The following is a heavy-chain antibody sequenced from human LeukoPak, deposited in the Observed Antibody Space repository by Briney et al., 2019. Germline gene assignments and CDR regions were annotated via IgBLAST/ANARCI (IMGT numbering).Heavy chain of an antibody. J-gene: IGHJ4*02. CDR3: AGARYYYDSSGYYDY. Sequence: SETLSLTCTVSGYSISSGYFWGWMRQPPGKGLEWIGSIYQSETAHYNPSLKSRVTISVDTSKNQFSLKLRSVMAADTAVYYCAGARYYYDSSGYYDYWGQGTLVTVSS. CDR2: IYQSETA. D-gene: IGHD3-22*01. CDR1: GYSISSGYF. V-gene: IGHV4-38-2*02.